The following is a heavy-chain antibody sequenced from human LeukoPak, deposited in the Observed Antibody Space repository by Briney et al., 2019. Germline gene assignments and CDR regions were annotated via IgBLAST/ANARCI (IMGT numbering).Heavy chain of an antibody. CDR2: IYHSGST. CDR3: ARVTNPSIAAAGTHFDY. Sequence: SETLSLTCTVSGYSISSGYYWGWIRQPPGKGLEWIGSIYHSGSTYYNPSLKSRVTISVDTPKNQFSLKLSSVTAADTAVYYCARVTNPSIAAAGTHFDYWGQGTLVTVSS. V-gene: IGHV4-38-2*02. CDR1: GYSISSGYY. J-gene: IGHJ4*02. D-gene: IGHD6-13*01.